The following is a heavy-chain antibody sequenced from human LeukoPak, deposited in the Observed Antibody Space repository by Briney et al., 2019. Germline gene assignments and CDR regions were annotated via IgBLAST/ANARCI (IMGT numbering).Heavy chain of an antibody. CDR3: ARAPPGYCSSTSCYLNY. CDR1: GFTFSNYG. Sequence: PGGSLRLSCAASGFTFSNYGMHWVRQAPGKGLEWVAVIWYDGSNKYYADSVKGRFTISRDNSKNTLYLQMNSLRAEDTAVYYCARAPPGYCSSTSCYLNYWGQGILVTVSS. J-gene: IGHJ4*02. CDR2: IWYDGSNK. V-gene: IGHV3-33*01. D-gene: IGHD2-2*01.